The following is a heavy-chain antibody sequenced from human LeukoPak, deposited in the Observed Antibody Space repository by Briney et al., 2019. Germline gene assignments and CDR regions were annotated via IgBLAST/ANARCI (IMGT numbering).Heavy chain of an antibody. CDR1: GGTFSSYA. D-gene: IGHD3-22*01. V-gene: IGHV1-69*05. CDR3: AAYYYDSSGYLRAPY. CDR2: IIPIFGTA. Sequence: SVKVSCKASGGTFSSYAISWVRQAPGQGLEWKGGIIPIFGTANYAQKFQGRVTITTDESTSTAYMELSSLRSEDTAVYYCAAYYYDSSGYLRAPYWGQGTLVTVSS. J-gene: IGHJ4*02.